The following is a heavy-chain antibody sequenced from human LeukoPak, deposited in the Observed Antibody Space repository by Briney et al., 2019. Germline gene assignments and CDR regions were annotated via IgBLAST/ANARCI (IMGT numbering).Heavy chain of an antibody. D-gene: IGHD5-18*01. J-gene: IGHJ3*02. Sequence: SETLSLTCTVSGGSISSYYWSWIRQPPGKGLEWIGYIYYSGSTNYNPSLKSRVTISVDTSENQFSLKLSSVTAADTAVYYCARPDPATGAFDIWGQGTMVTVSS. CDR3: ARPDPATGAFDI. V-gene: IGHV4-59*08. CDR1: GGSISSYY. CDR2: IYYSGST.